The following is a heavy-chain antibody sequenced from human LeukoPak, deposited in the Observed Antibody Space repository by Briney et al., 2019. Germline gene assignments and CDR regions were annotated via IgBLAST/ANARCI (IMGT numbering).Heavy chain of an antibody. CDR2: IYYSGST. Sequence: SETLSLTCTVSGGSISSGDYYWSWIRQPPGKGLEWIGYIYYSGSTKYNPSLKSRVTISVDTPKNQSSLKLSSVTAEDTAVYYCARDFMTYYGMDVWGQGTTVTVSS. CDR3: ARDFMTYYGMDV. J-gene: IGHJ6*02. CDR1: GGSISSGDYY. V-gene: IGHV4-61*08. D-gene: IGHD3-16*01.